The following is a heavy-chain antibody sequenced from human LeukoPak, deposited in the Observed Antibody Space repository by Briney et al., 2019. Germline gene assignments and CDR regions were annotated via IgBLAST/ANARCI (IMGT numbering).Heavy chain of an antibody. CDR2: INSDGSST. J-gene: IGHJ4*02. D-gene: IGHD2-15*01. V-gene: IGHV3-74*01. Sequence: GGSLRLSCSASGFTFSSYWMHWVRQAPGKGLVWVSRINSDGSSTSYADSVKGRFTISRDNAKNTLYLQMNSLRAEDTAVYYCARGYCSGGSCRPDCWGQGTLSPSPQ. CDR1: GFTFSSYW. CDR3: ARGYCSGGSCRPDC.